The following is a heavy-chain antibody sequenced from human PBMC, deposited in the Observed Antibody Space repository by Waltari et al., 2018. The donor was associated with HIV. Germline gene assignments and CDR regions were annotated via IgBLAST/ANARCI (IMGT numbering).Heavy chain of an antibody. Sequence: QVQLVESGGGEVHPGESLRLSCNDSGFALSGFGMHWVRQAPGKGLEWLAVSSYDALKQFYADSVNGRFTISRDNSRNLLFLQMTSLTPEDTAMYYCARSPTPTKMPYWGQGTRVTVST. CDR2: SSYDALKQ. CDR3: ARSPTPTKMPY. D-gene: IGHD2-2*01. V-gene: IGHV3-30*03. J-gene: IGHJ4*02. CDR1: GFALSGFG.